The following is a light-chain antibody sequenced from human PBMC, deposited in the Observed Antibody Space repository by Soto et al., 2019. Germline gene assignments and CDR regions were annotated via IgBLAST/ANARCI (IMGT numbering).Light chain of an antibody. J-gene: IGKJ1*01. CDR1: QSVSSSH. Sequence: EIVLTQSPGTLSLSPGERATLSCRASQSVSSSHLAWYQQKPGQAPRLLIYSASSRATGIPDRFSGSGSGTDFTLTISRLEPEAFAVYYCQRYGGFGQGTKVDIK. CDR2: SAS. V-gene: IGKV3-20*01. CDR3: QRYGG.